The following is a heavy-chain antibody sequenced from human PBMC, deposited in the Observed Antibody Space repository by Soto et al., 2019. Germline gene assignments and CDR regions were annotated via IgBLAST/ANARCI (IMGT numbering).Heavy chain of an antibody. CDR2: ISDSGVYT. Sequence: PGGSLRLSCAASGFTFKNFGINWVRQAPGKGLECVSAISDSGVYTSYADSVKGRFTISRDNSKNTLYLQMSSLRADDTAVYYCAKEYSSSNKVGYLLDYWGQGTLVTVSS. CDR1: GFTFKNFG. V-gene: IGHV3-23*01. CDR3: AKEYSSSNKVGYLLDY. J-gene: IGHJ4*02. D-gene: IGHD6-13*01.